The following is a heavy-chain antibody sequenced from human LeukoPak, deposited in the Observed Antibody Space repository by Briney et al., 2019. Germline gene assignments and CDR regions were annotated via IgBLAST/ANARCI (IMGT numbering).Heavy chain of an antibody. J-gene: IGHJ6*03. D-gene: IGHD3-3*01. CDR1: GGSFSGYY. V-gene: IGHV4-34*01. CDR2: VNHSGST. Sequence: SETLSLTCAVYGGSFSGYYWSWIRQPPGKGLEWIGEVNHSGSTNYNPSLKSRVTISVDTSKNQFSLKLSSVTAADTAVYYCARAKIYDFWSGCPHMDVWGKGTTVTVSS. CDR3: ARAKIYDFWSGCPHMDV.